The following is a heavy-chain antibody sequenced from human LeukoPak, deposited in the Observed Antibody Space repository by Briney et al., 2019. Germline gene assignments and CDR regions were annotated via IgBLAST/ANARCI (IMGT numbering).Heavy chain of an antibody. J-gene: IGHJ5*02. CDR2: INHSGST. D-gene: IGHD2-2*01. CDR3: ARGRVVRRNWFDP. Sequence: PSETLSLTCAVYGGSFSGYYWSWIRQPPGKGLEWIGEINHSGSTNYNPSLKSRVTISVDTSKNQFSLKLSSVTAADTAVYYCARGRVVRRNWFDPWGQGTLVTVSS. V-gene: IGHV4-34*01. CDR1: GGSFSGYY.